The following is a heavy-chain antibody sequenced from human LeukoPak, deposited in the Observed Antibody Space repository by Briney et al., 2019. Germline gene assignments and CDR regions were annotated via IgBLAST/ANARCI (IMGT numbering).Heavy chain of an antibody. CDR3: ATGYSSGWYYFDY. CDR1: GYTLTELS. V-gene: IGHV1-24*01. Sequence: ASVKVSCKVSGYTLTELSMHWVRQAPGKGLEWMGGFDPEDGETIYAQKFQGRVTMTEDTSTDTAYMELSSLRSEDTAVYYWATGYSSGWYYFDYWGQGTLVTVSS. CDR2: FDPEDGET. D-gene: IGHD6-19*01. J-gene: IGHJ4*02.